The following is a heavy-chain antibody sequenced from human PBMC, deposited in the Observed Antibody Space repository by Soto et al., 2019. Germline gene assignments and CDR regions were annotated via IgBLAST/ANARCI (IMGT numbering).Heavy chain of an antibody. CDR3: ARVGIRGYSYGTLGVDV. J-gene: IGHJ6*02. D-gene: IGHD5-18*01. V-gene: IGHV1-69*01. CDR1: GGTFSSYA. Sequence: QVQLVQSGAEVKKPGSSVKVSFKASGGTFSSYAISWVRQAPGQGLEWMGGIIPIFGTANYAQKFQGRVTITADESTSTAYMELSSLRSEDTAVYYCARVGIRGYSYGTLGVDVWGQGTTVTVSS. CDR2: IIPIFGTA.